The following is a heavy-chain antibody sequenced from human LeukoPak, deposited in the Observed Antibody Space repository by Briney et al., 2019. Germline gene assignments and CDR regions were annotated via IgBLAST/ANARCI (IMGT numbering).Heavy chain of an antibody. J-gene: IGHJ4*02. CDR1: GGSISSGDYY. CDR2: IYYSGST. D-gene: IGHD2-2*01. CDR3: ARDLSHIVVAPGY. Sequence: PSQTLSLTCTVSGGSISSGDYYWSWIRQPPGKGLEWIGYIYYSGSTYYNPSLKSRVTISVDRSKNQFSLKLSSVTAADTAVYYCARDLSHIVVAPGYWGQGTLVTVSS. V-gene: IGHV4-30-4*08.